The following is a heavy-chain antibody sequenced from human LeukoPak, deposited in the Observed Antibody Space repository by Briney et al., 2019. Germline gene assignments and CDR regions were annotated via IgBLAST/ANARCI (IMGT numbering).Heavy chain of an antibody. CDR3: PRFHLVWFGSLDA. CDR2: ITGSGSPP. J-gene: IGHJ6*02. V-gene: IGHV3-48*03. D-gene: IGHD3-10*01. Sequence: PGGSLRLSCAASGFALSSYEMTWVRQAPGEGLEWVSYITGSGSPPYSADSVKGRSTISKDNPKNSPSLRMTRLSAQDTAVYYCPRFHLVWFGSLDAWGQGTTVIVSS. CDR1: GFALSSYE.